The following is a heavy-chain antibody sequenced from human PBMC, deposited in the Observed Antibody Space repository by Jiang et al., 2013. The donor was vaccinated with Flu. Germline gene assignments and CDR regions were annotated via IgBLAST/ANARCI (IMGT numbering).Heavy chain of an antibody. D-gene: IGHD3-10*01. CDR1: GGSISSGGYY. V-gene: IGHV4-31*03. CDR2: IYYSGST. Sequence: GLVKPSQTLSLTCTVSGGSISSGGYYWSWIRQHPGKGLEWIGYIYYSGSTYYNPSLKSRVTISVDTSKNQFSLKLSSVTAADTAVYYCARTYLHGSGSYSSFDYWGQGTLVTVSS. CDR3: ARTYLHGSGSYSSFDY. J-gene: IGHJ4*02.